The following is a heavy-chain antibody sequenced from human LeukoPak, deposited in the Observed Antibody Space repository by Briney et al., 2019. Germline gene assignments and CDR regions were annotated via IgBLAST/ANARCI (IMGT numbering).Heavy chain of an antibody. CDR2: ISSSSSYI. CDR1: GFTFSSYS. CDR3: ARLSYKTSGALDY. J-gene: IGHJ4*02. Sequence: GGSLRLSCAASGFTFSSYSMNWVRQAPGKGLEWVSSISSSSSYIYYADSVKGRFTISRDNAKNSLYQQMNSLRAEDTAVYYCARLSYKTSGALDYWGQGTLVNVSS. D-gene: IGHD3-10*01. V-gene: IGHV3-21*01.